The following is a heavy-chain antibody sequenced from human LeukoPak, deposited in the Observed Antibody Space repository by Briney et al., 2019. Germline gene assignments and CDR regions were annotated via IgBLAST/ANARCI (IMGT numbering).Heavy chain of an antibody. Sequence: ASVKVSCKASGYTFTGYYMHWVRQAPGPGLEWMGWINPNSGGTNYAQKFQGRVTMTRDMSISTAYMELSRLRSDDTAVYYCVRDPILGAGYWGQGPLVTASS. D-gene: IGHD1-26*01. CDR1: GYTFTGYY. CDR3: VRDPILGAGY. V-gene: IGHV1-2*02. CDR2: INPNSGGT. J-gene: IGHJ4*02.